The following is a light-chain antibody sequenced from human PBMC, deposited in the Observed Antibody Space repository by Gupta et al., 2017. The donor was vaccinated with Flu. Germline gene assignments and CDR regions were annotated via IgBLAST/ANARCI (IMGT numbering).Light chain of an antibody. J-gene: IGLJ2*01. CDR2: DVS. V-gene: IGLV2-14*04. Sequence: TISCNGTTSEVGGYNSVSWYQQRPGTAPKLMMYDVSNRPSGIANRFSGSKSGNTASLTISGLQAEDEADYYCSSYTSGSTIGVAFGGGTKLTVL. CDR1: TSEVGGYNS. CDR3: SSYTSGSTIGVA.